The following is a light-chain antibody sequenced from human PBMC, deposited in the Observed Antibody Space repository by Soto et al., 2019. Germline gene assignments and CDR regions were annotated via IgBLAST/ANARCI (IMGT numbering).Light chain of an antibody. J-gene: IGLJ1*01. CDR1: TSNIGSNY. Sequence: QPVLTQPPSASGTPGQGVTISCSGSTSNIGSNYVYWYQQLPGTAPKLLIYRNNQRPSGVPDRFSGSKSGTSASLAISGLRSDDEADYFCATWDDSLNGFDVFGTGTQLTVL. CDR2: RNN. V-gene: IGLV1-47*01. CDR3: ATWDDSLNGFDV.